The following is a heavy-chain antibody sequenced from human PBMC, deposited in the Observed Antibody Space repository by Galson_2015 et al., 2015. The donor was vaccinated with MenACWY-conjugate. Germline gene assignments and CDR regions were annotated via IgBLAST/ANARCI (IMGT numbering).Heavy chain of an antibody. J-gene: IGHJ4*02. CDR1: GDSFNTYS. D-gene: IGHD4-17*01. Sequence: SVKVSCKASGDSFNTYSFNWIRQAPGQGPEWLGGIIPVFHTTDYAQRFQGRLTIPADESTSTVYMELSSLRSDDTAIYYCARPGGDYEQRTFFDYWGQGTLVTVSS. V-gene: IGHV1-69*13. CDR2: IIPVFHTT. CDR3: ARPGGDYEQRTFFDY.